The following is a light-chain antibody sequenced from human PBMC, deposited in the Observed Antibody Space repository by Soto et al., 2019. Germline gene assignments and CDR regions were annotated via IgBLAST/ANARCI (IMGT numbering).Light chain of an antibody. CDR2: GAY. CDR1: QTVSNK. V-gene: IGKV3-15*01. CDR3: KQSYSTPLT. J-gene: IGKJ3*01. Sequence: EIVITQSPGTLSVSPGDRATLFCRASQTVSNKLAWYQQKPGQAQRLIIYGAYTRATGIQARFSGSGSGTDFTLTISSLQPEDFATYYCKQSYSTPLTFGPGTKVDIK.